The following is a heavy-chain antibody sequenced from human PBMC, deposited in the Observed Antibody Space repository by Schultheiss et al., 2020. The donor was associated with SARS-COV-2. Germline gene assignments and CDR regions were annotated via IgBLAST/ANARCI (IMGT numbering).Heavy chain of an antibody. CDR2: ISFDGSNQ. D-gene: IGHD2-15*01. V-gene: IGHV3-30*03. J-gene: IGHJ4*02. CDR1: GFTFSSYS. Sequence: GGSLRLSCAASGFTFSSYSMNWVRQAPGKGLEWLSLISFDGSNQYYANSVKGRFSISRDNSKNTLYLQMNSLRPEDTALYYCARVGGGYCSGGSCYSIYWGRGTLVTVSS. CDR3: ARVGGGYCSGGSCYSIY.